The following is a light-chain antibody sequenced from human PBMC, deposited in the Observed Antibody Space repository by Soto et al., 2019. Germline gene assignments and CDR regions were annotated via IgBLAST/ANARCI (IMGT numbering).Light chain of an antibody. V-gene: IGLV2-14*01. CDR2: DVS. Sequence: QSALTQPASVSGSPGQSITISCNETSSDVGGYNYVSWYQQHPGKAPKLMIYDVSNRPSGVSNRFSGSKSGNTASLTISGLQAEDEADYYCSSYTSSSTRVFGGGTKVTVL. J-gene: IGLJ2*01. CDR3: SSYTSSSTRV. CDR1: SSDVGGYNY.